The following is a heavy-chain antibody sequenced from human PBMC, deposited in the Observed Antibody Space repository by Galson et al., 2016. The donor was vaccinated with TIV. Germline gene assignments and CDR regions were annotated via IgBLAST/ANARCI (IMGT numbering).Heavy chain of an antibody. V-gene: IGHV1-69*13. D-gene: IGHD5-18*01. CDR2: INPLLGTV. CDR1: GDTFSMIV. J-gene: IGHJ6*02. CDR3: ATDRNRALDTYHAYYGMDA. Sequence: SVKVSCKASGDTFSMIVFNWVRQAPGQGLDWMGGINPLLGTVNNAQKFQGRVTFTADESRSTAYMELSSLKSEDTAIYYCATDRNRALDTYHAYYGMDAWGQGTAVIVSS.